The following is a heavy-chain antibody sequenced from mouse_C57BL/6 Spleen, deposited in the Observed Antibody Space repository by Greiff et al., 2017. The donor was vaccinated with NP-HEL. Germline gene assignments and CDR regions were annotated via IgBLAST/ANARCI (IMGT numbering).Heavy chain of an antibody. Sequence: QVQLKESGAELARPGASVKMSCKASGYTFTSYTMHWVKQRPGQGLEWIGYINPSSGYTKYNQKFKDKATLTADKSSSTAYMQLSSLTSEDSAVYYGARSFITTVVADYWGQGTTLTVSS. V-gene: IGHV1-4*01. CDR2: INPSSGYT. J-gene: IGHJ2*01. D-gene: IGHD1-1*01. CDR3: ARSFITTVVADY. CDR1: GYTFTSYT.